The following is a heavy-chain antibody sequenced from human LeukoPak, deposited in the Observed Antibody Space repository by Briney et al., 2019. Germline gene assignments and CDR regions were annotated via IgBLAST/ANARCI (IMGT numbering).Heavy chain of an antibody. CDR2: ISSSSSTI. Sequence: GGSLRLSCASSGFNFGAYWMSWVRQAPGKGLEWVSYISSSSSTIYYADSVKGRVTISRDNAKNSLYLQMNSLRAEDTAVYYCARDGSGAVAGRDYWGQGTLVTVSS. V-gene: IGHV3-48*04. CDR1: GFNFGAYW. D-gene: IGHD6-19*01. J-gene: IGHJ4*02. CDR3: ARDGSGAVAGRDY.